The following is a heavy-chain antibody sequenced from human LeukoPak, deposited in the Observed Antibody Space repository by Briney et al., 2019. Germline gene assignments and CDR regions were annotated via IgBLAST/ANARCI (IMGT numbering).Heavy chain of an antibody. V-gene: IGHV3-48*01. D-gene: IGHD2-15*01. CDR2: ISSSSTI. CDR1: GFTFSSYS. J-gene: IGHJ6*03. CDR3: AKVADYYYMDV. Sequence: PGGSLRLSCAASGFTFSSYSMNWVRQAPGKGLEWVSYISSSSTIYYADSVKGRFTISRDNAKNSLYLQMNSLRAEDTAVYYCAKVADYYYMDVWGKGTTVTVSS.